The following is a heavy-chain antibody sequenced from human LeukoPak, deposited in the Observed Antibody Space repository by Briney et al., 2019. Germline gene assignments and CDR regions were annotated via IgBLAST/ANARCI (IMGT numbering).Heavy chain of an antibody. CDR2: INPNSGGT. CDR3: VPGFLGTAMVTTLRDY. D-gene: IGHD5-18*01. CDR1: GYTFTGYY. Sequence: ASVKVSCKASGYTFTGYYMHWVRQAPGQGLEWMGWINPNSGGTNYAQKVQGRVTMTGDTSISTAYMEMSRVTSDDTAVYYCVPGFLGTAMVTTLRDYWGQGTLVTVST. J-gene: IGHJ4*02. V-gene: IGHV1-2*02.